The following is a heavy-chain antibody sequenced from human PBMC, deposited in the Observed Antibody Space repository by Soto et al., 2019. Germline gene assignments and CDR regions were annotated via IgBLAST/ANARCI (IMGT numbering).Heavy chain of an antibody. CDR1: GFTFSSYW. CDR2: INSDGSST. Sequence: EVPLVESGGGLVQPGGSLRLSCAASGFTFSSYWMHWVRQAPGKGLVWVSRINSDGSSTTYADSVKGRFTISRDNDKNTLYQQINSLRAEDTAVYYCGSPSRSDGYNHFCYWGQGTLVTVFS. J-gene: IGHJ4*02. D-gene: IGHD5-12*01. CDR3: GSPSRSDGYNHFCY. V-gene: IGHV3-74*01.